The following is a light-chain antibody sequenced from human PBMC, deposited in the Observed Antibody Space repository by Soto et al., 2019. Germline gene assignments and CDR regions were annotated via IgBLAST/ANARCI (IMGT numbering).Light chain of an antibody. CDR3: QQYGSALPIT. J-gene: IGKJ5*01. CDR1: QSVSSSY. Sequence: EIVLTQSPGTLSLSPGERATLSCRASQSVSSSYLAWYQQKPGQAPRLLIYGASSRATGLPDRFSGSGSGTDFTLTISRLEPEDFAVYYCQQYGSALPITFGQGTRLEIK. V-gene: IGKV3-20*01. CDR2: GAS.